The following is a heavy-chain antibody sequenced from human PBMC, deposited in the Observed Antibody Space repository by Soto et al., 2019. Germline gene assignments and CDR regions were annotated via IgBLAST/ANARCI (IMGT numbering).Heavy chain of an antibody. CDR3: VRTARNYNYNDMDV. V-gene: IGHV1-18*01. CDR2: IGAYNGET. J-gene: IGHJ6*02. Sequence: GASVKVSCKASGYTFTSYGISWVRQAPGQGLEWMGWIGAYNGETNYAQNLQGRVTMTTDTSTSTTYMELTSLRSEDTAMYYCVRTARNYNYNDMDVWGQGTTVTVSS. CDR1: GYTFTSYG. D-gene: IGHD1-20*01.